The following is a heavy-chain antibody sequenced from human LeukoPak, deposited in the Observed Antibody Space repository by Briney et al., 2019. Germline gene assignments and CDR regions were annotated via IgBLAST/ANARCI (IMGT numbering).Heavy chain of an antibody. V-gene: IGHV3-23*01. J-gene: IGHJ4*02. CDR2: FSGSGSST. Sequence: PGGSLRLSCVASGFSFSNYAMNWVRQAPGKGLEWVSGFSGSGSSTFYADSVKGRFTISRDNAKNSLYLQMNSLRAEDTAVYYCARDLSLYCSGGSCYSLNYWGQGTLVTVSS. CDR3: ARDLSLYCSGGSCYSLNY. D-gene: IGHD2-15*01. CDR1: GFSFSNYA.